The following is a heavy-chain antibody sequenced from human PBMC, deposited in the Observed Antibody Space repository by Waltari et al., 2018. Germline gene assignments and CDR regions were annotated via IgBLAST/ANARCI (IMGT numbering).Heavy chain of an antibody. CDR3: ARDSSPKKRTSVVGVLYFMDV. CDR2: IHSGGNT. Sequence: QVQLHESGPGLVRPSETLSLTCPVSADPIRGYHWTWIRPTAGKGLEWIGRIHSGGNTNYNPSLKSRVTMSVDRSKNQFSLNLSFVTAADTAVYYCARDSSPKKRTSVVGVLYFMDVWGKGTTVTVSS. J-gene: IGHJ6*03. CDR1: ADPIRGYH. V-gene: IGHV4-4*07. D-gene: IGHD3-3*01.